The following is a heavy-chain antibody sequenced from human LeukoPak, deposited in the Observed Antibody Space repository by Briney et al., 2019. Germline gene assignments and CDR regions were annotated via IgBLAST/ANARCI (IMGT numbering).Heavy chain of an antibody. D-gene: IGHD4-17*01. CDR2: IGAYTGNT. V-gene: IGHV1-18*01. J-gene: IGHJ4*02. CDR3: ARFPVTLRGFDY. CDR1: GYTFTKYG. Sequence: ASVKVSCKASGYTFTKYGVSWVRQAPGQGLEWMGWIGAYTGNTNYVKKFQGRVTLTRDTSTSTAYMELKSLRSDDTAVYYCARFPVTLRGFDYWGQGTLVTVSS.